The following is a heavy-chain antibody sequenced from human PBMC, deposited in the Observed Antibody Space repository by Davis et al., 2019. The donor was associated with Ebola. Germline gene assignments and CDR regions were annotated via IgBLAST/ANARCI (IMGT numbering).Heavy chain of an antibody. D-gene: IGHD2-21*01. CDR2: YYYTGTT. CDR1: GGFVSSGGYS. J-gene: IGHJ4*02. CDR3: ARDDGGDLDY. V-gene: IGHV4-30-4*07. Sequence: MPSETLSLTCAVSGGFVSSGGYSWSWIRQPPGKGLEWIGYYYYTGTTYYNPSLKSRVTISEDRSKNQFSLKLSSVTAADTAVYYCARDDGGDLDYWGQGTLVTVSS.